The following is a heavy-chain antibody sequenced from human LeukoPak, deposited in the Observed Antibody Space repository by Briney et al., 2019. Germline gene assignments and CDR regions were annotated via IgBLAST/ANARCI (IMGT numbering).Heavy chain of an antibody. CDR1: GFTFSSYG. J-gene: IGHJ6*02. Sequence: GGSLRLSCAASGFTFSSYGMHWVRQAPGKGLEWVAFIRYDGSNKYYADSVKGRFTISRDNSKNTLYLQMNSLRAEDTAVYYCAKDHCGGSCYCSDYYYYGMGVWGQGTTVTVSS. CDR2: IRYDGSNK. CDR3: AKDHCGGSCYCSDYYYYGMGV. D-gene: IGHD2-15*01. V-gene: IGHV3-30*02.